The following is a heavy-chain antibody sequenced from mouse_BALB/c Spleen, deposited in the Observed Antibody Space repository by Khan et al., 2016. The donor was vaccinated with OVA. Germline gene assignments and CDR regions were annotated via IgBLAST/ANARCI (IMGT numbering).Heavy chain of an antibody. Sequence: EVQLQESGPGLVKPSQSLSLTCTVTGYSITSDYAWNWLRQFPGNKLEWMGFISYSGNTNYNPSLTSRISITRDTSKNQFFLQLNSVTTEATATYYCARVYGEAIDYWGQGTTRTVSS. D-gene: IGHD1-1*01. V-gene: IGHV3-2*02. CDR1: GYSITSDYA. CDR2: ISYSGNT. J-gene: IGHJ2*01. CDR3: ARVYGEAIDY.